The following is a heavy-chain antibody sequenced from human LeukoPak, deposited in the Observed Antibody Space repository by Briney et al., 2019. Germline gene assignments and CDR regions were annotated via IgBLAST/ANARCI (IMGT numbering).Heavy chain of an antibody. CDR3: AKADAYCGGDCYPVDY. Sequence: PGGSLRLSCAASGFSFSTYYMGWIRQAPGKGLEWVSYISSGAGTSIYYADSVRGRFFISRDNDKNSLYLQMNSLGAEDTAIYYCAKADAYCGGDCYPVDYWGQGTLVTVSS. V-gene: IGHV3-11*01. J-gene: IGHJ4*02. CDR1: GFSFSTYY. D-gene: IGHD2-21*02. CDR2: ISSGAGTSI.